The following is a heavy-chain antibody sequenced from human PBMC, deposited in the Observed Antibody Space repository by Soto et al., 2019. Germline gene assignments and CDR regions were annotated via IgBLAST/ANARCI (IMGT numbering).Heavy chain of an antibody. V-gene: IGHV4-59*01. J-gene: IGHJ2*01. CDR3: ARRGYLNWYFDL. D-gene: IGHD1-1*01. CDR1: GGSISSYY. CDR2: VYYSGST. Sequence: QVQLQESGPGLVKPSETLSLTCTVSGGSISSYYWSWIRQPPGKGLEWIGYVYYSGSTNYNPSLKSRVTISVDTSTNQFSLKLTSVTAADTAVYYCARRGYLNWYFDLWGRGTLVTVSS.